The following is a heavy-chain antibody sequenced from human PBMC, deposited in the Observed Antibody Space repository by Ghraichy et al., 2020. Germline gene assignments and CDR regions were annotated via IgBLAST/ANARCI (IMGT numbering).Heavy chain of an antibody. J-gene: IGHJ6*02. D-gene: IGHD2-15*01. CDR1: GFTFTGSA. V-gene: IGHV3-23*01. CDR2: ISNTGSNT. CDR3: AKVYSSYYYGMDV. Sequence: GESLRLSCAASGFTFTGSAMSWVRQAPGKGLEWVSSISNTGSNTYYADSVKGRFTISRDNSKNTLYLHMNSLRAEDTAVYSCAKVYSSYYYGMDVWGQGTTVTVSS.